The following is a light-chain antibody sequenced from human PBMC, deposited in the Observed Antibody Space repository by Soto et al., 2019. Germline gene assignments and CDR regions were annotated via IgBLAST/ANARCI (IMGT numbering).Light chain of an antibody. CDR2: GAS. CDR3: LHDYSFPYT. Sequence: AIQMTQFPSSLSASVGDRVTITCRASQGIRNDLGWYQQKSGRAPKLLIFGASTLQSGVPSRFSGSGSGTDFTLTISSLHPEDFATYYCLHDYSFPYTFGQGTKVEIK. CDR1: QGIRND. V-gene: IGKV1-6*01. J-gene: IGKJ2*01.